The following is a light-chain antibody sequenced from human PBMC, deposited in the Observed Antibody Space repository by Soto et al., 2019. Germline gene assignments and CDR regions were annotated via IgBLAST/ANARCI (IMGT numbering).Light chain of an antibody. CDR3: QQYNSYWT. Sequence: DIQITQSPSTLSASVGDRVTITCRASQSISSWLAWYQQKPGKAPKLLIYDASSLESGVPSRFSGSGSGTEFTLTISSLQADDSATYYCQQYNSYWTFGQGTKVDI. V-gene: IGKV1-5*01. J-gene: IGKJ1*01. CDR1: QSISSW. CDR2: DAS.